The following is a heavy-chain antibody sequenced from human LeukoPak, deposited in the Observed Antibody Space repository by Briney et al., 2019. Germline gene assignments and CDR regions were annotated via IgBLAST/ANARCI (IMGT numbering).Heavy chain of an antibody. D-gene: IGHD3/OR15-3a*01. CDR1: GFTFSSYA. J-gene: IGHJ4*02. V-gene: IGHV3-23*01. CDR2: ISGSGGST. CDR3: AKSPLNWTFHFDY. Sequence: TGGSLRLSCAASGFTFSSYAMSWVRQAPGKGLEWVSAISGSGGSTYYADSVKGRFTISRDNSKNTLYLQMNSLRAEDTAVHYCAKSPLNWTFHFDYWGQGTLVTVSS.